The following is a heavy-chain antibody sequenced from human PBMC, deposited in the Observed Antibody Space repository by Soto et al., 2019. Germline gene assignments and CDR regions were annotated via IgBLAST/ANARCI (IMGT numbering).Heavy chain of an antibody. D-gene: IGHD2-21*02. CDR2: IYWDDDK. V-gene: IGHV2-5*02. CDR1: AFSLSTGGVG. J-gene: IGHJ6*02. CDR3: IQSRCGGDCLQSYASYYYYGMDV. Sequence: ESGPTLVNPTQTLTLTCTFSAFSLSTGGVGVGWIRQPPGKALEWLALIYWDDDKRYSPSLRRRLTITKDTSKNQVVLTMTNMDPVDTATYYCIQSRCGGDCLQSYASYYYYGMDVWGQGTTVTVS.